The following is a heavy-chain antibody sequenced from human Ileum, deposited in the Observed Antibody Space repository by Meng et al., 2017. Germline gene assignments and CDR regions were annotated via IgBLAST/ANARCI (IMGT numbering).Heavy chain of an antibody. CDR2: IHHSGTT. J-gene: IGHJ4*02. V-gene: IGHV4-4*02. CDR1: GASISTSNL. Sequence: VPLQQARPRVLTPAGTPPPTCAVSGASISTSNLWNWVRQPPGKGLEWIGEIHHSGTTNYNPSLKSRVTISLDKSKNQFSLELRSVTAADTAVYYCARHDYGDPTAAFDYWGQGTLVTVSS. CDR3: ARHDYGDPTAAFDY. D-gene: IGHD4-17*01.